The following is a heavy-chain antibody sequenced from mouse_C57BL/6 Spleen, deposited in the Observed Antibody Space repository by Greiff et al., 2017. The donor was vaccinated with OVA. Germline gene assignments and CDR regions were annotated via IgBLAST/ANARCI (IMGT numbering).Heavy chain of an antibody. D-gene: IGHD1-1*01. CDR2: ISDGGSYT. CDR1: GFTFSSYA. J-gene: IGHJ2*01. Sequence: EVHLVESGGGLVKPGGSLKLSCAASGFTFSSYAMSWVRQTPEKRLEWVATISDGGSYTYYPDNVKGRFTISRDNAKNNLYLQMSHLKSEDTAMYYCARDLNGSSYFDYWGQGTTLTVSS. CDR3: ARDLNGSSYFDY. V-gene: IGHV5-4*01.